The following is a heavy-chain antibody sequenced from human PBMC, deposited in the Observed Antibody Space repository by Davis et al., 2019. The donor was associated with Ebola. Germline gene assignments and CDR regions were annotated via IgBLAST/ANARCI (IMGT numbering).Heavy chain of an antibody. D-gene: IGHD3-16*01. CDR3: ASFTFGRGGY. Sequence: MPSETLSLICTVSGGSISSYYWTWSRQPPPKGPPLIGELSHTGCTTYNPSLMSRLSISVDTSKNQFFLKLTSVTAADTAMYYCASFTFGRGGYWGQGTLVTVSS. CDR2: LSHTGCT. CDR1: GGSISSYY. V-gene: IGHV4-34*01. J-gene: IGHJ4*02.